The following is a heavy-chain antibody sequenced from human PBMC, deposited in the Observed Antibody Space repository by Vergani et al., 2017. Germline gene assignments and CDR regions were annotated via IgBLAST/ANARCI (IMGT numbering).Heavy chain of an antibody. Sequence: EVQLVESGGGLVQPGGSLRLSCAASGFTVSSNYMSWVRQAPGKGLEWVSAISGSGGSTYYADSVKGRFTISRDNSKNTLYLQMNSLRAEDTAVYYCATQDPYQLPVEYYYYGMDVWGEGTTVTVSS. CDR2: ISGSGGST. CDR1: GFTVSSNY. CDR3: ATQDPYQLPVEYYYYGMDV. J-gene: IGHJ6*04. V-gene: IGHV3-23*04. D-gene: IGHD2-2*01.